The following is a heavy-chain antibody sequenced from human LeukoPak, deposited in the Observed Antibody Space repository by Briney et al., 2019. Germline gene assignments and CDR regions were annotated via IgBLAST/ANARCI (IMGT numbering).Heavy chain of an antibody. CDR1: GYSFTSYY. Sequence: GESLKISCQGSGYSFTSYYIAWVRQRPGQGLEWMGIVYPADSDITYSPSVKGQVTISVDKSLKTAYLQWRNLKASDTAIYYCARPGERDLAEYLQHWGQGTPVTVSS. CDR2: VYPADSDI. CDR3: ARPGERDLAEYLQH. J-gene: IGHJ1*01. D-gene: IGHD2-21*01. V-gene: IGHV5-51*01.